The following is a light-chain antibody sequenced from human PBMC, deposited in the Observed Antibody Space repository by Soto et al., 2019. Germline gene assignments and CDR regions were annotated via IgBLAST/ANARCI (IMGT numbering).Light chain of an antibody. CDR2: GAS. V-gene: IGKV3-20*01. CDR1: QGVGST. CDR3: QQYGTSPYT. J-gene: IGKJ2*01. Sequence: ELVLTQSPATLSVSPGERATLSCRASQGVGSTLAWYQQEPGRAPRLLIYGASNRATGIPDRFSGSGSGTDFTLTISRLEPEDFAVYFCQQYGTSPYTFGQGAKLEIK.